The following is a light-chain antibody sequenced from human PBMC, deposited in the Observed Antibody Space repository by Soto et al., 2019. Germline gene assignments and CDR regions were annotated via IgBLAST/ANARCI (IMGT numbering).Light chain of an antibody. J-gene: IGLJ3*02. Sequence: QSALTQPPSASGSPGQSVTISCTGTSSDVGGYNYVSWYQQHPGKAPKLMIYEVSKRPSGVPDRFSGSKSGNTASLTVSGLQAEDEADYYFSSYAGSNNLVFVGGTKLTVL. CDR2: EVS. V-gene: IGLV2-8*01. CDR3: SSYAGSNNLV. CDR1: SSDVGGYNY.